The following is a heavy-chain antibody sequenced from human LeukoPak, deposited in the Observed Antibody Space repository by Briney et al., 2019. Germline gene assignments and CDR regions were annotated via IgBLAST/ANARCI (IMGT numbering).Heavy chain of an antibody. CDR2: IIPIFGTA. V-gene: IGHV1-69*13. CDR3: ARDSSGRVYYYGMDV. D-gene: IGHD1-1*01. J-gene: IGHJ6*02. Sequence: ASVKVSCKVSGYTLTELSMHWVRQAPGQGLEWMGGIIPIFGTANYAQKFQGRVTITADESTSTAYMELSSLRSEDTAVYYCARDSSGRVYYYGMDVWGQGTTVTVSS. CDR1: GYTLTELS.